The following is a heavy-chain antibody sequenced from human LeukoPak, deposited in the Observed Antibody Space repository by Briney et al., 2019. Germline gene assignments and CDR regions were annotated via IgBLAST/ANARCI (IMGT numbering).Heavy chain of an antibody. D-gene: IGHD3-16*01. J-gene: IGHJ4*02. CDR3: ARDLLGRRGTFDY. Sequence: PGGSLRLSCAASGFTFSSYWMSWVRQAPGKGLEWVANIKQDGSEKYYVNSVKGRFTISRDNAKNSLYLQMNSLRAEDTAVYYCARDLLGRRGTFDYWGQGTLVTVSS. CDR2: IKQDGSEK. CDR1: GFTFSSYW. V-gene: IGHV3-7*01.